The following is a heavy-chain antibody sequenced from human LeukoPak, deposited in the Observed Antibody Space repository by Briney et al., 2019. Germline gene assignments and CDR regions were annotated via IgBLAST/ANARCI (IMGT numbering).Heavy chain of an antibody. Sequence: GGSLRLSCEASGFTFSSYWMSWVRQAPGKGLEWVANIIQDGSEKYFVDSVKGRFTISRDTSKNTLSLQLNSLTAEDTAVYYCARDPGLYTVGRGLATWGQGTLVTVSS. CDR2: IIQDGSEK. V-gene: IGHV3-7*03. J-gene: IGHJ4*02. CDR3: ARDPGLYTVGRGLAT. CDR1: GFTFSSYW. D-gene: IGHD3-16*01.